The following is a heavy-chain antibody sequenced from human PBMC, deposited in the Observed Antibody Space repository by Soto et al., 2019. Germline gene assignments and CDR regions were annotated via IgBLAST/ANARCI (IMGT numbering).Heavy chain of an antibody. CDR3: AREEGYYDSSGDAFDI. J-gene: IGHJ3*02. CDR2: TYYRSKWYS. D-gene: IGHD3-22*01. Sequence: SQTLSLTCAISGDAVSRNSVAWNWIGQSPSRGLEWLGRTYYRSKWYSEYAPSVKSRISIDPDTSKNQFSLQLSSVTPEDTAVYYCAREEGYYDSSGDAFDIWGQGTMVTVSS. CDR1: GDAVSRNSVA. V-gene: IGHV6-1*01.